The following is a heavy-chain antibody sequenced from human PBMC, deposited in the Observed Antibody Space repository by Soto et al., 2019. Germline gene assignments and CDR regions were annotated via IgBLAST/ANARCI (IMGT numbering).Heavy chain of an antibody. D-gene: IGHD2-2*01. J-gene: IGHJ5*02. V-gene: IGHV4-59*01. CDR2: IYYSGST. Sequence: QVQLQESGPGLVKPSETLSLTCTVSGGSISSYYWSWIRQPPGKGLEWIGYIYYSGSTNYNPSLKSRVTISADTTKNQLSLKLSSVTAADTAVYYCARDQVPAALLGWIDTWGQGALGTVSS. CDR3: ARDQVPAALLGWIDT. CDR1: GGSISSYY.